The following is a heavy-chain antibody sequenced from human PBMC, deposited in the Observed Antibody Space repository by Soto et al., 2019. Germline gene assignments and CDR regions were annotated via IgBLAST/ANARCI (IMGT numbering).Heavy chain of an antibody. CDR2: IFHDGTA. CDR1: GVSISSGNW. V-gene: IGHV4-4*02. CDR3: ARLVYDTRLNYMYFDF. Sequence: SETLSVTCAVSGVSISSGNWWTWVRQSPQRGLEYIGEIFHDGTANYYPSFERRVAISVDTSKNQFSLKLTSVTAADTAIYFCARLVYDTRLNYMYFDFWGQGTLVTVSS. D-gene: IGHD3-10*01. J-gene: IGHJ4*02.